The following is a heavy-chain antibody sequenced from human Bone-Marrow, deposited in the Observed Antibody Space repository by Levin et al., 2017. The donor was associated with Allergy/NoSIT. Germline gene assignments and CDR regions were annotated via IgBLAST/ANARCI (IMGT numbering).Heavy chain of an antibody. CDR1: GFTVSSHY. V-gene: IGHV3-66*01. D-gene: IGHD2-15*01. CDR3: ARVRSCSGGSCYSSVVYYGMDV. Sequence: GESLKISCAASGFTVSSHYMSWVRQAPGKGLEWVSVIYSGGSTYYADSVKGRFTISRDNSKNTLYLQMNSLRAEDTAVYYCARVRSCSGGSCYSSVVYYGMDVWGQGTTVTVSS. J-gene: IGHJ6*02. CDR2: IYSGGST.